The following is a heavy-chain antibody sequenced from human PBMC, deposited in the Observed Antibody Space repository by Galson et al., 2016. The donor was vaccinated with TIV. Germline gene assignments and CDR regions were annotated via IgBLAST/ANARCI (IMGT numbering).Heavy chain of an antibody. CDR2: ILPIFGAA. V-gene: IGHV1-69*13. Sequence: SVKVSCKVSGGIFRSHAISWVRQAPGQGLEWMGGILPIFGAANYAQKFQGRVTITADESTNTAYMELSSLKSEDTAVDYCARPSSSCRGCSYYYYMDVWGKGTTGTVSS. D-gene: IGHD6-13*01. J-gene: IGHJ6*03. CDR1: GGIFRSHA. CDR3: ARPSSSCRGCSYYYYMDV.